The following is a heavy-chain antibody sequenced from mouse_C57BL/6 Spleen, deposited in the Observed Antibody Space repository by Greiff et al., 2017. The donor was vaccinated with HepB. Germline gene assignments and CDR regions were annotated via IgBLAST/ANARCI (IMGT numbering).Heavy chain of an antibody. Sequence: VKLMESGAELVRPGASVTLSCKASGYTFTDYEMHWVKQTPVHGLEWIGAIDPETGGTAYNQKFKGKAILTADKSSSTAYMELRSLTSEDSAVYYCTRSGLRPSWFAYWGQGTLVTVSA. V-gene: IGHV1-15*01. CDR1: GYTFTDYE. J-gene: IGHJ3*01. CDR2: IDPETGGT. D-gene: IGHD1-2*01. CDR3: TRSGLRPSWFAY.